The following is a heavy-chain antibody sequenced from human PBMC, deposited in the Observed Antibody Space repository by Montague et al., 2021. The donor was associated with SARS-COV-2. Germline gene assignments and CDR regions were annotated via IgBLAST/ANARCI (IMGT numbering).Heavy chain of an antibody. J-gene: IGHJ4*02. CDR2: IKQDGSAQ. CDR1: GFTFSTYW. V-gene: IGHV3-7*01. D-gene: IGHD6-13*01. Sequence: SLRLSCAASGFTFSTYWMTWVRQAPGKGLEWVANIKQDGSAQYYVDSVRGRFTVSRDNAKKSLFLQMNSLRAEDTAVYFCARDPVEQQQLAHSLDYWGQGTLVIVSS. CDR3: ARDPVEQQQLAHSLDY.